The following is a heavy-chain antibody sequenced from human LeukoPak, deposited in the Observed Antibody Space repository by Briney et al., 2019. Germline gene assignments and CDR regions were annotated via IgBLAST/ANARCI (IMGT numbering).Heavy chain of an antibody. D-gene: IGHD3-22*01. V-gene: IGHV3-23*01. Sequence: PGGSLRLSCAASGFTFSNYAMSWVRQAPGKGLEWVSSISGSGGSTDYADSVKGRFTISRDNSKKTLYLQMNSLRAEDTAVYYCARALDYDSGGYYIGGTFDYWGQGTLVTVSS. CDR2: ISGSGGST. J-gene: IGHJ4*02. CDR3: ARALDYDSGGYYIGGTFDY. CDR1: GFTFSNYA.